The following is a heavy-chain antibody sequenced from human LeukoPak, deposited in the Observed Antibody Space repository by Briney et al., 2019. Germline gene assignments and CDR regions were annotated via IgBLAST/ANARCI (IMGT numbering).Heavy chain of an antibody. Sequence: GGSLRLSCAASGFIFSSYWMTWVRQAPGKGLEWVANIKQAGTENSYVDSVKGRFTISRDNSKNTLYLQMNSLRAEDTAVYYCARGGKEYYFDYWGQGTLVTVSS. D-gene: IGHD3-16*01. J-gene: IGHJ4*02. CDR3: ARGGKEYYFDY. CDR1: GFIFSSYW. V-gene: IGHV3-7*03. CDR2: IKQAGTEN.